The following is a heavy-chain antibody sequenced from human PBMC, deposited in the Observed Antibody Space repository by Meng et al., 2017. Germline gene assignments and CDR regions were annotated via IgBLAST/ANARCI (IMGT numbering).Heavy chain of an antibody. CDR1: GDSVSRNSAA. J-gene: IGHJ3*02. CDR3: ARVSLRYCSSTSCLEDDAFDI. Sequence: LSCAISGDSVSRNSAAWNWIRQSPSRGLEWLGRTYYRSKWYNDYAVSVKSRITINPDTSKNQFSLQLNSVTPEDTAVYYCARVSLRYCSSTSCLEDDAFDIWGQGTMVTVSS. D-gene: IGHD2-2*01. V-gene: IGHV6-1*01. CDR2: TYYRSKWYN.